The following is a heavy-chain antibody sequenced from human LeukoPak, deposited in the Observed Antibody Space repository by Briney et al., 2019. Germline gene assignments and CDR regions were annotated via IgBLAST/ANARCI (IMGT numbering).Heavy chain of an antibody. D-gene: IGHD2-2*01. Sequence: SQTLSLTCAISGDSVSSNSVTWNWIRQSPSRGLEWLGRTYYRSTWYNDYAVSVRGRITVNPDTSKNPFSLHLNSVTPEDTAVYYCARRLTQYDCFDPWGQGILVTVSP. V-gene: IGHV6-1*01. CDR1: GDSVSSNSVT. CDR2: TYYRSTWYN. CDR3: ARRLTQYDCFDP. J-gene: IGHJ5*02.